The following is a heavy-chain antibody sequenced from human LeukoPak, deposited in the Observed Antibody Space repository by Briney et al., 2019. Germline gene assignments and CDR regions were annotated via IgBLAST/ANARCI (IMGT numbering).Heavy chain of an antibody. D-gene: IGHD6-6*01. Sequence: QPGGPLRLSCAALGFPFPSYAMSGAPRAPGKGVEGVSDINDNGGSTFYADSVKGRFTISRDNSKNTLYMQMNSLRAEDTAVYYCAKKLGSSPGDFFDYWGQGTLVTVSS. CDR1: GFPFPSYA. V-gene: IGHV3-23*01. CDR2: INDNGGST. CDR3: AKKLGSSPGDFFDY. J-gene: IGHJ4*02.